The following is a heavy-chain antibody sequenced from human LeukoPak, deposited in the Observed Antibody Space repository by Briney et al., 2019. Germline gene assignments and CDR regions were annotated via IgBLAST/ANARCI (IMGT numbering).Heavy chain of an antibody. D-gene: IGHD3-22*01. CDR2: IYYSGST. CDR1: GGSISSYY. J-gene: IGHJ4*02. V-gene: IGHV4-59*01. Sequence: SETLSLTCTVSGGSISSYYWSWVRQPPGKGLEWIGYIYYSGSTNYNPSLKSRVTISVDTSKNQFSLKLSSVTAADTAVYYCARGGRDDSSGYPDYWGQGTLVTVSS. CDR3: ARGGRDDSSGYPDY.